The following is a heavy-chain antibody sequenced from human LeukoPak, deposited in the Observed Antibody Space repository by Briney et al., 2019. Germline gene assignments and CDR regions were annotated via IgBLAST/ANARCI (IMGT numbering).Heavy chain of an antibody. V-gene: IGHV5-51*01. CDR2: IYPSDSTT. D-gene: IGHD4-23*01. CDR3: ARRARYGSRHVDS. CDR1: GYSFSNHW. J-gene: IGHJ4*02. Sequence: GESLKISCKGSGYSFSNHWIGWVRQMPGRGLEWMGIIYPSDSTTYYTTSFKGQVTISVDKSIDTAYLQWGSLKASDSAIYYCARRARYGSRHVDSWGQGTLVTVSS.